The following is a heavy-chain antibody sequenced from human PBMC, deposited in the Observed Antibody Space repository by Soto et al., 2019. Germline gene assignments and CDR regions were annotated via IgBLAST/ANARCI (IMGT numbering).Heavy chain of an antibody. Sequence: GGSLRLSCAASGFTFSSYAMHWVRQAPGKGLEWVAVISYDGSNKYYADSVKGRFTISRDNSKNTLYLQMNSLRAEDTAVYYCAREGELYPLYYYYGMDVWGQGTTVTVSS. CDR1: GFTFSSYA. CDR2: ISYDGSNK. CDR3: AREGELYPLYYYYGMDV. V-gene: IGHV3-30-3*01. D-gene: IGHD3-16*01. J-gene: IGHJ6*02.